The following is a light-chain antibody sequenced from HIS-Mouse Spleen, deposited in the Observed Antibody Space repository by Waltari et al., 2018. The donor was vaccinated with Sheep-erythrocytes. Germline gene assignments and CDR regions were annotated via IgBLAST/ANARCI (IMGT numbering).Light chain of an antibody. V-gene: IGLV3-25*03. CDR3: QSADSSGTYRV. CDR1: ALPKQY. Sequence: SYELTQPPSVSVSPGQTARITCSGDALPKQYAYWYQQKPGQAPVLVIYKDSERPSGIPVRFSGSSSGTTFTLTISGVKAEDEADYYCQSADSSGTYRVFGGGTKLTVL. J-gene: IGLJ2*01. CDR2: KDS.